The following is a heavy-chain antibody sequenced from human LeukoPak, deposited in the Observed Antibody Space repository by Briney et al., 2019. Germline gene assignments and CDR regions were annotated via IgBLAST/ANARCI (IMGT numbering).Heavy chain of an antibody. J-gene: IGHJ4*02. D-gene: IGHD4-23*01. CDR1: GFTFSNYW. CDR2: IKQDGSEK. V-gene: IGHV3-7*03. Sequence: GGSLRLSCAASGFTFSNYWMTWVRQAPGKGLEWVANIKQDGSEKYYVDPVRGRFTVSRDNTKNSLYLQMNSLRAEDTAIYYCARASFGGDSPFDYWGQGTLVTVSS. CDR3: ARASFGGDSPFDY.